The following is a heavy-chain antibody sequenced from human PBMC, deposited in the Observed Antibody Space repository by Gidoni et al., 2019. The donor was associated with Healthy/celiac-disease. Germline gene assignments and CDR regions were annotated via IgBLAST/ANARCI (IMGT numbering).Heavy chain of an antibody. V-gene: IGHV1-8*01. J-gene: IGHJ3*02. CDR3: GGVYSSRARMTGHAFDI. CDR1: GYTFTSYD. CDR2: MNPNSGNT. Sequence: QVQLVQSGAEVTKPGASVKVSCKTYGYTFTSYDINWVRQATGQGLEWMGWMNPNSGNTGKAKKFQGRVTMTRNTSISTAYMKLSSLRSENTAVYYCGGVYSSRARMTGHAFDIWGQGTMVTVSA. D-gene: IGHD6-13*01.